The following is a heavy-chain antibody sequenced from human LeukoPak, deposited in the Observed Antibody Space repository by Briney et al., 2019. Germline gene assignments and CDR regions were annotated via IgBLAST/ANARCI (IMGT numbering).Heavy chain of an antibody. CDR3: ARDLRDSSGSDY. D-gene: IGHD3-22*01. CDR2: IYYSGST. CDR1: GGSISSYY. V-gene: IGHV4-59*12. J-gene: IGHJ4*02. Sequence: SETLSLTCTVSGGSISSYYWSWIRQPPGKGLEWIGYIYYSGSTNYNPSLKSRVTISVDTSKNQFSLKLSSVTAADTAVYYCARDLRDSSGSDYWGQGTLVTVSS.